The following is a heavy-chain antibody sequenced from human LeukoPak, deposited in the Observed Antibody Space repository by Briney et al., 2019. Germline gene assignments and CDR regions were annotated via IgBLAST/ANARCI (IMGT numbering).Heavy chain of an antibody. V-gene: IGHV3-30-3*01. D-gene: IGHD6-19*01. CDR2: ISYDGSNK. CDR3: ARDPRYRSSGWELRAGYFDY. J-gene: IGHJ4*02. CDR1: GFTFSSYA. Sequence: GGSLRLSCAASGFTFSSYAMHWVRQAPGKGLVWVAVISYDGSNKYYADSVKGRFTISRDNSKNTLYLQMNSLRAEDTAVYYCARDPRYRSSGWELRAGYFDYWGQGTLVTVSS.